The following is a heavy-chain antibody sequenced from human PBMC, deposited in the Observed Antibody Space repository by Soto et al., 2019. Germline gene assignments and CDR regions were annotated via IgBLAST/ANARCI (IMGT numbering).Heavy chain of an antibody. J-gene: IGHJ6*03. CDR3: AKGTAPATRTRNYYYMDV. Sequence: VGSLRLSCAASGFTFSSYAMSWVRQAPGKGLEWVSAISGSGGSTYYADSVKGRFTISRDNSKNTLYLQMNSLRAEDTAVYYCAKGTAPATRTRNYYYMDVWGKGTTVTVSS. V-gene: IGHV3-23*01. D-gene: IGHD2-15*01. CDR1: GFTFSSYA. CDR2: ISGSGGST.